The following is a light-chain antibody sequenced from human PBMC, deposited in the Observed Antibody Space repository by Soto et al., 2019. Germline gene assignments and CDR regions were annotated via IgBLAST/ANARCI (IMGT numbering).Light chain of an antibody. CDR2: GAS. CDR3: QQRSNGLT. CDR1: QFVSSTY. Sequence: EVVLTQSPGTLSLSPGARATLSCRASQFVSSTYLAWYQQRPGQAPRLLIYGASSRATGIPDRFSGSGSGTDFTLIISSLEPEDFAVYYCQQRSNGLTFGGGTKGGYQ. V-gene: IGKV3D-20*02. J-gene: IGKJ4*01.